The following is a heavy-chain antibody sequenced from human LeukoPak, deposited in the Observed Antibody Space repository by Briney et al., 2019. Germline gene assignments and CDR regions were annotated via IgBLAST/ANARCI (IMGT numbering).Heavy chain of an antibody. CDR1: GYTFTSYY. CDR2: IIPIFGTA. J-gene: IGHJ3*02. D-gene: IGHD3-22*01. CDR3: ASGLFRYDSSGYIGETYDAFDI. Sequence: GASVKVSCKASGYTFTSYYMHWVRQAPGQGLEWMGGIIPIFGTANYAQRFQGRVTITTDESTSTAYMELSSLRSEDTAVYYCASGLFRYDSSGYIGETYDAFDIWGQGAMVTVSS. V-gene: IGHV1-69*05.